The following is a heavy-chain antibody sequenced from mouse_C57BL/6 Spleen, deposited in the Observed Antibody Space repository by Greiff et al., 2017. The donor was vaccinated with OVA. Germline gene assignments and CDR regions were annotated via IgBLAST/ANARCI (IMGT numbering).Heavy chain of an antibody. CDR2: IYPGSGST. J-gene: IGHJ4*01. D-gene: IGHD2-3*01. CDR1: GYPFTSYW. Sequence: QVQLQQPGAELVKPGASVKMSCKASGYPFTSYWITWVKQRPGQGLEWIGDIYPGSGSTNYNEKFKSKATLTVDTSSSTAYMQLSSLTSEDSAVYYCARRVGYYLYYAMDYWGQGTSVTVSS. V-gene: IGHV1-55*01. CDR3: ARRVGYYLYYAMDY.